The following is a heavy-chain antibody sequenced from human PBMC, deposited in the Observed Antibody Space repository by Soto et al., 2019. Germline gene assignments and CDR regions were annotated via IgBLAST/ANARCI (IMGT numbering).Heavy chain of an antibody. CDR2: VSGRAAST. V-gene: IGHV3-23*02. CDR3: ARSFHSKKNQQTWADAFDV. J-gene: IGHJ3*01. D-gene: IGHD2-2*01. CDR1: GFTFRSYA. Sequence: EVQLLESGGGLVQPGGSLRLSCAASGFTFRSYAMTWVRQVPGKGLEWVSTVSGRAASTKYVDSVKGRFTISKDNSKHTLYLQVNVLRAEDTAVYYCARSFHSKKNQQTWADAFDVWGEGTTVTVSS.